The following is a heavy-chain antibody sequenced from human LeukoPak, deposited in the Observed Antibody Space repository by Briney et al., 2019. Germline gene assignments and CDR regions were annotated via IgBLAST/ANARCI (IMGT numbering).Heavy chain of an antibody. CDR2: IDWDDRK. J-gene: IGHJ3*02. CDR3: VRRGGFYYEDAFDI. D-gene: IGHD3-22*01. V-gene: IGHV2-70*11. Sequence: SGPALMKPTQTLTLTRTLSGFSLNTSGMCLNWIRQPPGKALEWLARIDWDDRKYYTTSLRTRLTISKDTSKNQVVLTMTNVDPVDTATYYCVRRGGFYYEDAFDIWGQGTMVTVSS. CDR1: GFSLNTSGMC.